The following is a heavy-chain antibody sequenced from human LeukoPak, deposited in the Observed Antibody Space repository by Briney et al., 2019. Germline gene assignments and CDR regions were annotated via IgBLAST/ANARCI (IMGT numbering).Heavy chain of an antibody. J-gene: IGHJ4*02. CDR3: ARESPQLRGFGYYFDY. V-gene: IGHV3-48*03. CDR2: ISSSGSTI. CDR1: GFTFSSYE. D-gene: IGHD3-10*01. Sequence: PGGSLRLSCAASGFTFSSYEMNWVRQAPGKGLEWVSYISSSGSTIYYADSVKGRFTISRDNAKNSLYLQMNSLRAEDTAVYYCARESPQLRGFGYYFDYWGQGTLVTASS.